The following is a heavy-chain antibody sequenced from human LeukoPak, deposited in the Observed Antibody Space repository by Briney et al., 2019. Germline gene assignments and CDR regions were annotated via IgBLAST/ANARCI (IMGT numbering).Heavy chain of an antibody. Sequence: SETLSLTCAVYGGSFSGYYWSWIRQPPGKGLEWIGEINHSGSTNYNPSLKSRVTISVDTSKNQFSLKLSSVTAADTAVYYCARAGEQWLVPRLDYWGQGTLVTVSS. CDR2: INHSGST. CDR1: GGSFSGYY. V-gene: IGHV4-34*01. CDR3: ARAGEQWLVPRLDY. J-gene: IGHJ4*02. D-gene: IGHD6-19*01.